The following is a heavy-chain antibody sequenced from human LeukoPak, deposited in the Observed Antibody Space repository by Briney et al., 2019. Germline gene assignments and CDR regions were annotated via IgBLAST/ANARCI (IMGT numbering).Heavy chain of an antibody. CDR1: GGSVSSGSYF. Sequence: SETLSLTCTASGGSVSSGSYFWSWIRQPPGKGLEWIGYIFYNGETNYNPSLTSRLTLSIDASKNHFSLKLTSVTAADTGVYYCARDGGQGSGWSTIDYWGQGTLVTVSS. D-gene: IGHD6-19*01. CDR3: ARDGGQGSGWSTIDY. CDR2: IFYNGET. V-gene: IGHV4-61*03. J-gene: IGHJ4*02.